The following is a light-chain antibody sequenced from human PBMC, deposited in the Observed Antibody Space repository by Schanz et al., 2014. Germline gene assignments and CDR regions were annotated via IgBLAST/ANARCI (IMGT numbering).Light chain of an antibody. CDR1: QSVSSNS. J-gene: IGKJ1*01. V-gene: IGKV3-20*01. CDR2: AAS. CDR3: QQFIDVPWT. Sequence: EVVLTQSPGTLSLSPGERATLSCRASQSVSSNSLAWYQQTPGQAPRLLIYAASFRATGISDRFIGSGSGTDFTLTITRLEPEDFAVFYCQQFIDVPWTFGQGTKVEIK.